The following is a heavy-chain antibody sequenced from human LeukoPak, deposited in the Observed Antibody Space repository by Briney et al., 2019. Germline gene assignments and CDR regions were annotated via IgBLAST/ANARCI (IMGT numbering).Heavy chain of an antibody. CDR3: ARATHTMVRGVIARYGMDV. CDR2: INPSGGST. J-gene: IGHJ6*02. Sequence: ASVKVSCKASGYTFTSYYIHWVRQAPGQGLEWMGVINPSGGSTTYSQNFQGRVTMTRDTSTTTVYMELSSLRSADTAVYYCARATHTMVRGVIARYGMDVWGQGTTVTVSS. CDR1: GYTFTSYY. V-gene: IGHV1-46*01. D-gene: IGHD3-10*01.